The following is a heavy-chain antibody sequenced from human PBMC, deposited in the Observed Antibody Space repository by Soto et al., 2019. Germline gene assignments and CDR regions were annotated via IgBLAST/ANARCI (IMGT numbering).Heavy chain of an antibody. J-gene: IGHJ4*02. CDR1: FARKC. Sequence: FARKCIWSVGQDPGQGLEWMGWISAYNGNTNYAQKLQGRVTMTTDTSTSTAYMELRSLRSDDTAVYYCARGLYSGYDPSDYWGQGTLVTVSS. V-gene: IGHV1-18*01. CDR2: ISAYNGNT. D-gene: IGHD5-12*01. CDR3: ARGLYSGYDPSDY.